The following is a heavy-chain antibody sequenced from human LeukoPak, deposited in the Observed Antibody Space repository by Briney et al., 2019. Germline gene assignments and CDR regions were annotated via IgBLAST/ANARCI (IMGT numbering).Heavy chain of an antibody. Sequence: SESLSLTCTVSVGSITSSSYYWGWIRQPPGKGLEWIGYIYYSGSTNYNPSLKSRVTISVDTSKNQFSLKLSSVTAADTAVYYCARGRGYNDYWGQGTLVTVSS. CDR1: VGSITSSSYY. V-gene: IGHV4-61*05. J-gene: IGHJ4*02. CDR3: ARGRGYNDY. D-gene: IGHD5-18*01. CDR2: IYYSGST.